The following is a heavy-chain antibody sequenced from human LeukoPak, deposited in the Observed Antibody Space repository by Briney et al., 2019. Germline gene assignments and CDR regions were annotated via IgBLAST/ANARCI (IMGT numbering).Heavy chain of an antibody. CDR3: ARGVVGAYWVSYYYYMDV. CDR1: GGSFSGYY. V-gene: IGHV4-34*01. Sequence: PSETLSLTCAVYGGSFSGYYWRWIRQPPGKGLEWVGEINHSGSTNYNPSLKSRLTISVDTSKNQFSLKLSSVTAADTAVYYCARGVVGAYWVSYYYYMDVWGKGTTVTVSS. D-gene: IGHD1-26*01. CDR2: INHSGST. J-gene: IGHJ6*03.